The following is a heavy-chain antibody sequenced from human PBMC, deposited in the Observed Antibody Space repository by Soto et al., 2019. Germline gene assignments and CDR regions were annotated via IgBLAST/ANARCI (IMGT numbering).Heavy chain of an antibody. CDR1: GGSISRGGYY. J-gene: IGHJ5*02. V-gene: IGHV4-31*03. CDR3: ARDPAP. CDR2: TYNSVST. Sequence: SETLSLTCTVSGGSISRGGYYWSWIRQNPGKGLEWTGYTYNSVSTYYNPSLKSRVTISVDTSKNQFSLKLTSVTAADTAVYYCARDPAPWGQGTLVTVSS.